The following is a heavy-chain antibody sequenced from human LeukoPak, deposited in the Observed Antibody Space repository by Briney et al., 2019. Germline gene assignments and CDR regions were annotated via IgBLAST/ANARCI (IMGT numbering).Heavy chain of an antibody. CDR2: INSDATST. Sequence: GGSLRLSCAASGFTFRSYWMHWVRQGPGKGLMWVSRINSDATSTTYADSVKGGFTISRENAKNTLYLQMDSLTAEDSGVYYCARDVDFDSWGQGTLVTVSS. J-gene: IGHJ4*02. V-gene: IGHV3-74*01. CDR3: ARDVDFDS. CDR1: GFTFRSYW.